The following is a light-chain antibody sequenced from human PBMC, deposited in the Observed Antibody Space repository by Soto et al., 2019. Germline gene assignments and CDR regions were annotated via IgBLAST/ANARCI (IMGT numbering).Light chain of an antibody. CDR1: SSDVGGYNY. V-gene: IGLV2-8*01. Sequence: QSALTQPPSASGSPGQSVTISCTGTSSDVGGYNYVSWYQQHPGKAPKLMIYEVSKRPSGVPDRFSGSKSGNTASLTVSGLLAEDEADYYCSSYAGSNILFGGGTQLTVL. CDR2: EVS. J-gene: IGLJ2*01. CDR3: SSYAGSNIL.